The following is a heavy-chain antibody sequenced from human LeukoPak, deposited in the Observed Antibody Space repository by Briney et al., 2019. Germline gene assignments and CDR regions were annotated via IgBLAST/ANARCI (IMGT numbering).Heavy chain of an antibody. D-gene: IGHD6-19*01. CDR3: AREGSGWTDAFDI. Sequence: ASVKVSCKAFGYTFTSNYMHWVRQAPGQGPEWMGVISPSGGSTTYAQKFQGRVTLTRDMSTSTDYLELSSLRSEDTAVYYCAREGSGWTDAFDIWGQGTMVTVSS. J-gene: IGHJ3*02. V-gene: IGHV1-46*01. CDR2: ISPSGGST. CDR1: GYTFTSNY.